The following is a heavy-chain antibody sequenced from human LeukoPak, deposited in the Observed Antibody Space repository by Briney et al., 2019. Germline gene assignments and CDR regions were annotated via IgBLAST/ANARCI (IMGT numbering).Heavy chain of an antibody. CDR3: AGALYDSSGYYYD. Sequence: ASVKVSCRASGYTFTSYGISWVRQAPGQGLEWMGWISAYNGNTNYAQKLQGRVTMTRDTSTSTVYMELSSLRSEDTAVYYCAGALYDSSGYYYDWGQGTLVTVSS. CDR2: ISAYNGNT. CDR1: GYTFTSYG. V-gene: IGHV1-18*01. D-gene: IGHD3-22*01. J-gene: IGHJ4*02.